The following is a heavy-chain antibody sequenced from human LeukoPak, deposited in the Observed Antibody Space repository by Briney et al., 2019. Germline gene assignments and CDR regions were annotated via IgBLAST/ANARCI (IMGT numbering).Heavy chain of an antibody. D-gene: IGHD6-6*01. Sequence: ASVKVSCKASGYTFTSYGISWVRQAPGQGLEWMGWINTNTGNPTYAQGFTGRFVFSLDTSVSTAYLQISSLKAEDTAVYYCASSLVSPWYYFDYWGQGTLVTVSS. CDR2: INTNTGNP. J-gene: IGHJ4*02. CDR3: ASSLVSPWYYFDY. V-gene: IGHV7-4-1*02. CDR1: GYTFTSYG.